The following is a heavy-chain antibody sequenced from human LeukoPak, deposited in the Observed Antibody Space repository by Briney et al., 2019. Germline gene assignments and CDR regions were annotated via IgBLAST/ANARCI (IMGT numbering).Heavy chain of an antibody. V-gene: IGHV3-48*01. CDR3: ARALLWFGEATI. CDR2: ISSSSSTI. D-gene: IGHD3-10*01. J-gene: IGHJ3*02. Sequence: GGSLRLSCAASGFTFSSYSMNWVRQAPGKGLEWVSYISSSSSTIYYADSVKGRFTISRDNAKNPLYLQMNSLRAEDTAVYYCARALLWFGEATIWGQGTMVTVSS. CDR1: GFTFSSYS.